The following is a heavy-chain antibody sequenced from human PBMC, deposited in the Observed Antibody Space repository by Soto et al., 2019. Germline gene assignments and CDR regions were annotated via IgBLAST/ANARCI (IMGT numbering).Heavy chain of an antibody. J-gene: IGHJ4*02. CDR3: ASGPGIAVAGDDY. CDR2: IYSGGST. Sequence: ESGGGLIQPGGSLRLSCAASGFTVSSNYMSWVRQAPGKGLEWVSVIYSGGSTYYADSVKGRFTISRDNSKNTLYLQMNSLRAEDTAVYYCASGPGIAVAGDDYWGQGTLVTVSS. V-gene: IGHV3-53*01. D-gene: IGHD6-19*01. CDR1: GFTVSSNY.